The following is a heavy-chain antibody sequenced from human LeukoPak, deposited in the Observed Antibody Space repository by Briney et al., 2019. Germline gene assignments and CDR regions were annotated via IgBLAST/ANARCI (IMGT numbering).Heavy chain of an antibody. Sequence: GGSLRVSCAASGFTFSSDSMNCVRQAPGKGLEWVSSISSSSSYIYYADSVKGRFTISRDNAKNSLYLQMNSLRAEDTAVYYCARDFDCLLDSWGQGTLVTVSS. D-gene: IGHD3-9*01. V-gene: IGHV3-21*01. J-gene: IGHJ4*02. CDR2: ISSSSSYI. CDR3: ARDFDCLLDS. CDR1: GFTFSSDS.